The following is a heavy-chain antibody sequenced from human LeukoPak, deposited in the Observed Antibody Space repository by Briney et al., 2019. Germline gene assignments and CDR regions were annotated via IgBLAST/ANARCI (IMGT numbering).Heavy chain of an antibody. Sequence: GASVKVSCKASGYTFTSYYMHWVRQAPGQGLEWMGGIIPIFGTANYAQKFQGRVTITADKSTSTAYMELSSLRSEDTAVYYCARRFWSHRSLNRAGTRFDYWGQGTLVTVSS. J-gene: IGHJ4*02. V-gene: IGHV1-69*06. D-gene: IGHD3-3*01. CDR2: IIPIFGTA. CDR3: ARRFWSHRSLNRAGTRFDY. CDR1: GYTFTSYY.